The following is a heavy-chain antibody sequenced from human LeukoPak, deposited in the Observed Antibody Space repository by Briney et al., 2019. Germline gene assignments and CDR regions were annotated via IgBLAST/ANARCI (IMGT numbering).Heavy chain of an antibody. J-gene: IGHJ4*02. Sequence: PGGSLRLSCAASGFTFSNHGMRWVRQAPGKGLEWVSVICNSGSNAYYGDSVKGRFTISRDNSKYKLYLQMNSLRPEDTAVYYRAKVDWIQLWPYFDYWGQGTLVTVSS. D-gene: IGHD5-18*01. CDR1: GFTFSNHG. CDR3: AKVDWIQLWPYFDY. CDR2: ICNSGSNA. V-gene: IGHV3-33*06.